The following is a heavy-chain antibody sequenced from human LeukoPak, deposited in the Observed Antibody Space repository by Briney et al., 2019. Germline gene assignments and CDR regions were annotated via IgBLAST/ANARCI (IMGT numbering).Heavy chain of an antibody. CDR2: MNPNSGNT. V-gene: IGHV1-8*03. CDR1: GYTFTSYD. D-gene: IGHD2-2*01. CDR3: ARFEGYQLLGFDP. Sequence: ASVKVSCKASGYTFTSYDINWVRQATGQGLEWMGWMNPNSGNTGYAQKFQGGVTITRNTSISTAYMELSSLRSEDTAVYYCARFEGYQLLGFDPWGQGTLVTVSS. J-gene: IGHJ5*02.